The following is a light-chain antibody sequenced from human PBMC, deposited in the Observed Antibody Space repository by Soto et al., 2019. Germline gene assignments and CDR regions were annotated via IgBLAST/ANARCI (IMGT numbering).Light chain of an antibody. CDR2: GAS. J-gene: IGKJ4*01. Sequence: EIVMTQSPATLSVSPGERVTLSCRASQSIYNKVAWYQQKPGQAPRLLIYGASTRATGISARFSGSGSGTEFTLTISSLQSEDFAVYYCQQYNNWPPLTFGGGTKVDIK. CDR1: QSIYNK. CDR3: QQYNNWPPLT. V-gene: IGKV3-15*01.